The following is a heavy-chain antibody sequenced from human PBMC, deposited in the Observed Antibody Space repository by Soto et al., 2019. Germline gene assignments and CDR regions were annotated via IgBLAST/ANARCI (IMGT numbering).Heavy chain of an antibody. J-gene: IGHJ3*01. CDR1: GGTFSSYA. CDR2: IIPIFGTA. V-gene: IGHV1-69*13. CDR3: ARGAGNGSGYQRRNAFDF. D-gene: IGHD6-19*01. Sequence: ASVKVSCKASGGTFSSYAISWVRQAPGQGLEWMGGIIPIFGTANYAQKFQGRVTITADESTSTAYMELSSLRSEDTAVYYCARGAGNGSGYQRRNAFDFWGRGTMVTVSS.